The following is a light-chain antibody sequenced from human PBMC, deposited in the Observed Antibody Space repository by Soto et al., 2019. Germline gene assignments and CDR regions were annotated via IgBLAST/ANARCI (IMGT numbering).Light chain of an antibody. Sequence: DIQMPQSPSSLSASVGDRVTITCRASQSITNYLNWYQQKVGKAPQLLIYAASTLQSGVPSRVSGIGSGTDFTLTINNLHTEDCATYYWQQSYSRPLTFGGGTKVE. CDR2: AAS. V-gene: IGKV1-39*01. CDR1: QSITNY. J-gene: IGKJ4*01. CDR3: QQSYSRPLT.